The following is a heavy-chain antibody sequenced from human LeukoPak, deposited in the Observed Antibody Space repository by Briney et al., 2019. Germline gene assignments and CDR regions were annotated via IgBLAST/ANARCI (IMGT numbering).Heavy chain of an antibody. CDR3: ARAVDFRNYFDY. V-gene: IGHV4-31*03. CDR2: IYHSGTT. Sequence: SETLSLTCTVSGDSITRGGYYGSWVRQHPGKALEWVAFIYHSGTTFYNPSLESRTTLSVDTSQNQFSLKLTSVTAADTAVYYCARAVDFRNYFDYWGQGNLVTVSS. D-gene: IGHD3/OR15-3a*01. J-gene: IGHJ4*02. CDR1: GDSITRGGYY.